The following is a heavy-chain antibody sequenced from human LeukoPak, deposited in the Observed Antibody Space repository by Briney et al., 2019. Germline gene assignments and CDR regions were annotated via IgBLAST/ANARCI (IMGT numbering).Heavy chain of an antibody. CDR3: ASPSGASTW. J-gene: IGHJ4*02. Sequence: SETLSLTCAVSGASISSGSWWSWVRPPPGKGLEWIGDIFHSGITNYNPSLKSRVTISIDKSKNQFSLKLTSVTAADTAVYYCASPSGASTWWGQGSLVTVSS. CDR2: IFHSGIT. CDR1: GASISSGSW. V-gene: IGHV4-4*02. D-gene: IGHD2-15*01.